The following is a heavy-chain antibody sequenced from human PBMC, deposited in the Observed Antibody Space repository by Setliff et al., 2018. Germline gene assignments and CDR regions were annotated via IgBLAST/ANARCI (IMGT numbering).Heavy chain of an antibody. Sequence: PGGSLRLSCAASGFTFSSYNMNWVRQAPGKGLEWVSFISSSSSYIYYADSVKGRFTMSRDNAKNSLYLQMNSLRAEDTAVYYCARDGKFLEWLLPFDYWGQGTLVTVSS. V-gene: IGHV3-21*01. J-gene: IGHJ4*02. CDR3: ARDGKFLEWLLPFDY. D-gene: IGHD3-3*01. CDR2: ISSSSSYI. CDR1: GFTFSSYN.